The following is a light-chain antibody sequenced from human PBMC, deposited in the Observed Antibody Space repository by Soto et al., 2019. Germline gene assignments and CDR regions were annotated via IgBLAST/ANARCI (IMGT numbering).Light chain of an antibody. CDR3: HQRQSWPRT. Sequence: EIVLTQSPATLSLSPGERATLSCRASQSISLSLAWYQHKPGQAPRLLIYQTSLRAAGIPARFSASGSGTDFTLTISDVQPEDFALYYCHQRQSWPRTFGQGTKVDI. J-gene: IGKJ1*01. CDR1: QSISLS. CDR2: QTS. V-gene: IGKV3-11*01.